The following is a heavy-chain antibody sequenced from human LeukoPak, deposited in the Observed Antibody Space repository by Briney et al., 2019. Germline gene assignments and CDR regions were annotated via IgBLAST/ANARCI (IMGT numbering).Heavy chain of an antibody. CDR2: INHSGST. Sequence: SSETLSLTCAVYGGSFSGYYWSWIRQPPGKGLEWIGEINHSGSTNYNPSLKSRVTISVDTSKNQFPLKLSSVTAADTAVYYCARDVTMWGQGTLVTVSS. D-gene: IGHD3-10*01. CDR3: ARDVTM. CDR1: GGSFSGYY. V-gene: IGHV4-34*01. J-gene: IGHJ4*02.